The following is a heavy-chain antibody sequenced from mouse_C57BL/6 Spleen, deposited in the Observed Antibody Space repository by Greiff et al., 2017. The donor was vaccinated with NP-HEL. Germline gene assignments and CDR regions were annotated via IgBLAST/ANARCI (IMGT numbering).Heavy chain of an antibody. J-gene: IGHJ4*01. CDR1: GYTFTSYW. D-gene: IGHD1-1*01. CDR2: IYPGSGST. Sequence: QVQLQQPGAELVKPGASVKMSCKASGYTFTSYWITWVKQRPGQGLEWIGDIYPGSGSTNYNEKFKSKATLTVDTSSSTAYMQLSSLTSEDSAVYYFAREATVVASEGAMDYWGQGTSVTVSS. V-gene: IGHV1-55*01. CDR3: AREATVVASEGAMDY.